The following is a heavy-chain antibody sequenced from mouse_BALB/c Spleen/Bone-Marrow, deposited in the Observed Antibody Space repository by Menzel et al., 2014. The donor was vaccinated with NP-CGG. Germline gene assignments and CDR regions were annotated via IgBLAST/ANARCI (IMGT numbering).Heavy chain of an antibody. CDR3: ARRGTGVDY. CDR1: GYTFTNYW. V-gene: IGHV1-63*02. Sequence: VQGVESGAELVRPGTSVKISCKASGYTFTNYWLGWVKQRPGHGLEWIGDIYPGGGYTNYNEKFKGKATLTADTSSSTAYMQLSSLTSEDSAVYCCARRGTGVDYWGQGTTLTVSS. D-gene: IGHD4-1*01. CDR2: IYPGGGYT. J-gene: IGHJ2*01.